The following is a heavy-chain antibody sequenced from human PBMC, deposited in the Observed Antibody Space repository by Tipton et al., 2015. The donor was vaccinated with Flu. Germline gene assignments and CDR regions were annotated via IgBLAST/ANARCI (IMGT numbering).Heavy chain of an antibody. V-gene: IGHV4-34*01. CDR1: GGSFSGYY. J-gene: IGHJ6*02. Sequence: LRLSCAVYGGSFSGYYWSGIRQPPGKGLEWIGEINHSGSTNYNPSLKSRVTISVDTSKNQFSLKLSSVTAADTAVYHCARRWYYYDSSGYYPYYYYYYGMDVWGQGTTVTVSS. D-gene: IGHD3-22*01. CDR3: ARRWYYYDSSGYYPYYYYYYGMDV. CDR2: INHSGST.